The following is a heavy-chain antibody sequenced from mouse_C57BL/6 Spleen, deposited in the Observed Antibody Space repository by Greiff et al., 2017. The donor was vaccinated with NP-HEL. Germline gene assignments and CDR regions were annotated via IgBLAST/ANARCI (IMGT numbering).Heavy chain of an antibody. V-gene: IGHV2-2*01. CDR3: ARNGGSTMITRYYAMDY. D-gene: IGHD2-4*01. CDR1: GFSLTSYG. CDR2: IWSGGST. J-gene: IGHJ4*01. Sequence: QVQLQQSGPGLVQPSQSLSITCTVSGFSLTSYGVHWVRQSPGKGLEWLGVIWSGGSTDYNAAFISRLSISKDNSKSQVFFKMNSLQADDTAIYYCARNGGSTMITRYYAMDYWGQGTSVTVSS.